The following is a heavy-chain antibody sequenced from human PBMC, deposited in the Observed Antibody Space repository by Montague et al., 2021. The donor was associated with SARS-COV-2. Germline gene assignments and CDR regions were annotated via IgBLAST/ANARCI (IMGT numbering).Heavy chain of an antibody. D-gene: IGHD3-3*01. V-gene: IGHV4-39*01. J-gene: IGHJ3*02. CDR3: ARTNYDFWRGHQRGGAFDI. CDR2: LFYSVNT. CDR1: GGSISSSDYY. Sequence: SETLSPTCTVSGGSISSSDYYWGWIRQPPGKGLEWIGSLFYSVNTYYNPSLKSRVTISVDTSKNQFSLKLSSVTAADTAVYYCARTNYDFWRGHQRGGAFDIGAKGQWSPSLQ.